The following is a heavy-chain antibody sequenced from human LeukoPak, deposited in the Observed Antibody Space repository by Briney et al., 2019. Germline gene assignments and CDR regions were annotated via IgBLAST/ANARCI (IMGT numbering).Heavy chain of an antibody. CDR2: ISVSGGST. CDR1: GCTFSSYA. Sequence: LAGGSLRLSCAVSGCTFSSYAMSWVRHAPGKGLEWVSAISVSGGSTYYADSVKGRFIISRVNSKNTLYLQMNSLRAEDTAVYYCAKEGTTVAGRENDYWGQGTLVTVSS. J-gene: IGHJ4*02. CDR3: AKEGTTVAGRENDY. V-gene: IGHV3-23*01. D-gene: IGHD6-19*01.